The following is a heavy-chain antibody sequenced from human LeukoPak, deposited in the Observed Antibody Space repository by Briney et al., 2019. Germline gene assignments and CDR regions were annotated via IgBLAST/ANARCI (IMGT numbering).Heavy chain of an antibody. CDR1: GGSISSGGYS. D-gene: IGHD3-22*01. J-gene: IGHJ6*02. V-gene: IGHV4-30-2*01. CDR2: IYHSGST. CDR3: ARDRFDSSGYNYYGMDV. Sequence: SQTLSLTCAVSGGSISSGGYSWSWIRQPPGKGLEWIGYIYHSGSTYYNPSLKSRVTISVGRSKNQFSLKLSSVTAADTAVYYCARDRFDSSGYNYYGMDVWGQGTTVTVSS.